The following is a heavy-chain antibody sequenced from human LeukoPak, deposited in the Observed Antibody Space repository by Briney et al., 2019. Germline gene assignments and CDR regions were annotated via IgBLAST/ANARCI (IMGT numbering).Heavy chain of an antibody. V-gene: IGHV4-30-2*01. J-gene: IGHJ5*02. CDR2: IYHSGST. D-gene: IGHD2-2*01. CDR3: ASRYCSSTSCLPFDP. Sequence: SETLSLTCAVSGGSISSGGYSWSWIRQPPGKGLEWIGYIYHSGSTYYNPSLKSRVTISVDRSKNQFSLKLSSVTAADTAVYYCASRYCSSTSCLPFDPWGQGTLVTVSS. CDR1: GGSISSGGYS.